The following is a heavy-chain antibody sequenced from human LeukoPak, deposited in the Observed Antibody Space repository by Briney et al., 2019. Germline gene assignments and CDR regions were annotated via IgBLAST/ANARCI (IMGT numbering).Heavy chain of an antibody. Sequence: GGSLRLSFAASGFTFRTYAMHWVRQAPGKGLEWVAVTSYDGNNKYYADSVKGRFTISRDNSKNTLNLQMNSLRAEDTAVYYCARVLYYYDSSAVLDHWGQGTQVTVSS. V-gene: IGHV3-30-3*01. CDR2: TSYDGNNK. J-gene: IGHJ4*02. CDR3: ARVLYYYDSSAVLDH. CDR1: GFTFRTYA. D-gene: IGHD3-22*01.